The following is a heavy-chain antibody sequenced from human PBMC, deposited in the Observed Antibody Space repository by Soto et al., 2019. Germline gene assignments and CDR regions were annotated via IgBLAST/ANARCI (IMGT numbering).Heavy chain of an antibody. CDR3: ARGKLSDYVWGSYRYHFDY. D-gene: IGHD3-16*02. J-gene: IGHJ4*02. CDR2: INHSGST. Sequence: SETLSLTCAVYGGSISGYYWSWIRQPPGKGLEWIGEINHSGSTNYNPSLKSRVTISVDTSKNQFSLKLSSVTAADTAVDYCARGKLSDYVWGSYRYHFDYWGQGTVVTVSS. V-gene: IGHV4-34*01. CDR1: GGSISGYY.